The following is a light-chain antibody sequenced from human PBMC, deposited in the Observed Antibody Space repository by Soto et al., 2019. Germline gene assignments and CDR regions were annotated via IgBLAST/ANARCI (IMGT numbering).Light chain of an antibody. V-gene: IGKV1D-17*01. CDR3: LQHNSYART. J-gene: IGKJ1*01. Sequence: NIQMTQSPSAMSASVGDRVTITCRARQGISNYLAWFQQKPGKVPKHLIYAASSLQSRVPSRFSGSGSGTEFTLTISSLQPEDFATYYCLQHNSYARTFGQGTKVEIK. CDR1: QGISNY. CDR2: AAS.